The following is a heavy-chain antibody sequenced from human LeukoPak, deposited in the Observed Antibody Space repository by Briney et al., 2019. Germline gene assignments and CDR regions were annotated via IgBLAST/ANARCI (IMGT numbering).Heavy chain of an antibody. V-gene: IGHV4-34*01. CDR3: ARGRKAAAGTGRWYYYGMDV. D-gene: IGHD6-13*01. CDR2: INHSGST. Sequence: PSETLSLTCAVYGGSFSGYYWSWIRQPPGKGLEWIGEINHSGSTNYNPSLKSRVTISVDTSKNQFSLKLSSVTAADTAVYYRARGRKAAAGTGRWYYYGMDVWGQGTTVTVSS. J-gene: IGHJ6*02. CDR1: GGSFSGYY.